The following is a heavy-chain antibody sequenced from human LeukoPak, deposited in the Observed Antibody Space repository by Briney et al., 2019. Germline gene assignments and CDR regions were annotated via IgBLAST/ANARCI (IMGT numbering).Heavy chain of an antibody. V-gene: IGHV4-59*12. D-gene: IGHD3-22*01. CDR3: ARDRYYYDSSGSDDAFDI. CDR2: IYYSGST. Sequence: SETLSLTCAVYGGSFSGYHWSWIRQPPGKGLEWIGYIYYSGSTNYNPSLKSRVTISVDTSKNQFSLKLSSVTAADTAVYYCARDRYYYDSSGSDDAFDIWGQGTMVTVSS. J-gene: IGHJ3*02. CDR1: GGSFSGYH.